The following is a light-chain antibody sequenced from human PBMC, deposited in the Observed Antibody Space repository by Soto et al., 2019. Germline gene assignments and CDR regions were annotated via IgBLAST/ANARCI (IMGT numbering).Light chain of an antibody. CDR3: QAWDSSTGV. J-gene: IGLJ1*01. Sequence: SYELTQPPSVSVSPGQTASITCSGDKLGHKYACWYQQKPGQSPVLVIYQDSKRPSGIPERFSGSNSGNTATLTISGTQAMDAADYYCQAWDSSTGVFGTGTKLTVL. CDR1: KLGHKY. V-gene: IGLV3-1*01. CDR2: QDS.